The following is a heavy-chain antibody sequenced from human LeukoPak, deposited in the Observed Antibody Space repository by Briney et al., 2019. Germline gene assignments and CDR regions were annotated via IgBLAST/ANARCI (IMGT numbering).Heavy chain of an antibody. J-gene: IGHJ4*02. CDR3: ARGHRGGSSCFDY. Sequence: SQTLSLTCTVPGGSISSGGYYWSWIRQHPGKGLEWIGYIYYSGSTYYNPSLKSRVTISVDTSKNQFSLKLSSVTAADTAVYYCARGHRGGSSCFDYWGQGTLVTVSS. D-gene: IGHD6-13*01. V-gene: IGHV4-31*03. CDR1: GGSISSGGYY. CDR2: IYYSGST.